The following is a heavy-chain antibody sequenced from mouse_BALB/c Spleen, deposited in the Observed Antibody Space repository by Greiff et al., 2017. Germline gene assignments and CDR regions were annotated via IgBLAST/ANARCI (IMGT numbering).Heavy chain of an antibody. V-gene: IGHV1-9*01. D-gene: IGHD1-2*01. J-gene: IGHJ3*01. CDR2: ILPGSGST. CDR3: ARRKAIEYGPSFAY. CDR1: GYTFSSYW. Sequence: QVQLQQSGAELMKPGASVKISCKATGYTFSSYWIEWVKQRPGHGLEWIGEILPGSGSTNYNEKFKGKATFTADTSSNPAYMQLSSLTSEDSAVYYCARRKAIEYGPSFAYWGQGTLVTVSA.